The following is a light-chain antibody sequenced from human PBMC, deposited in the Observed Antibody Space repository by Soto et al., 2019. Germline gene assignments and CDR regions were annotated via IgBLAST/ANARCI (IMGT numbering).Light chain of an antibody. J-gene: IGKJ1*01. CDR2: AAS. Sequence: AIQMTQSPSSLSASVGDRVTIACRASQGIRNDLGWYQQKPGKAPKLLLYAASNLQSGVPSRFSGSGSGALFTLTISSLQPEDVATYYCLQDHSYPWTFGQGTKVEIK. CDR3: LQDHSYPWT. V-gene: IGKV1-6*01. CDR1: QGIRND.